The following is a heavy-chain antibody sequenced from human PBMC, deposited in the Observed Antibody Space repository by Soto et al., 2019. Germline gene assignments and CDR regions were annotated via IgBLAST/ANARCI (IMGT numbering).Heavy chain of an antibody. J-gene: IGHJ5*02. CDR1: GFTFSNYG. Sequence: GGSLRLSCEGSGFTFSNYGMSWVRQAPGKGLEWVSGIGSSGTTYYADSVKGRFTVSRDNSKKTMYMQMNSLRADDTAVYYCARRGVEAGNSARWFDLWGQSALVTVSS. V-gene: IGHV3-23*01. CDR2: IGSSGTT. CDR3: ARRGVEAGNSARWFDL. D-gene: IGHD6-13*01.